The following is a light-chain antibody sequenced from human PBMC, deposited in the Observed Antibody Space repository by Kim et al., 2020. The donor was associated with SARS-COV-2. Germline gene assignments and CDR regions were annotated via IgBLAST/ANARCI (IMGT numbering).Light chain of an antibody. Sequence: RATHNCKSSQTVLYNFNNKNDLAWYQQKPGQAPKLLIYWASIRESGVSDRFSGSGSETDFTLTISSLQAEDVAVYYCQQYYSTPPSFGQGTKLEI. CDR3: QQYYSTPPS. CDR1: QTVLYNFNNKND. V-gene: IGKV4-1*01. CDR2: WAS. J-gene: IGKJ2*03.